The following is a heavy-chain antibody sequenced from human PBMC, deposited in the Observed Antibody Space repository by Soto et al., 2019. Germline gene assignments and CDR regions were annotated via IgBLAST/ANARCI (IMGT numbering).Heavy chain of an antibody. D-gene: IGHD3-16*01. J-gene: IGHJ6*02. CDR1: GFTFSSYS. Sequence: EVQLVESGGGLVQPGGSLRLSCAASGFTFSSYSMNWVRQAPGKGLEWVSYISSSSSTIYYADSVKGRFTISRDNAKNSLYLQMNSLRAEDTAVYYFASRGEPYYYYGMDVWGQGTTVTVSS. CDR3: ASRGEPYYYYGMDV. V-gene: IGHV3-48*01. CDR2: ISSSSSTI.